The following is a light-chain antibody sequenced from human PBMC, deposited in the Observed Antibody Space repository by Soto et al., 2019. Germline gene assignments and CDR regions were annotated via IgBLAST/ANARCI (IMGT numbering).Light chain of an antibody. CDR2: DES. Sequence: SYELTQPPSVSVAPGQTATVTWGGNNVGSKSVHWYQQKPGQAPVLVVYDESDRPSGIPERFSGSNSGNTATLTISRVEAGDEADYYCQVWDTTSDQGVFGTGTKVTVL. CDR3: QVWDTTSDQGV. J-gene: IGLJ1*01. CDR1: NVGSKS. V-gene: IGLV3-21*02.